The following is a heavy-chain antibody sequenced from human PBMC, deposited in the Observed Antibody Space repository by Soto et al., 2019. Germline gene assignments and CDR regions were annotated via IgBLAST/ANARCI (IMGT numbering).Heavy chain of an antibody. CDR1: GYTFTSYD. Sequence: QVQLVQSGAEVKKPGASVKVSCKASGYTFTSYDINWVRQATGQGLEWMGWMNPNSGNTGYAQKFQGRVTMTRNTSISTAYMELSSLRSDDTAVYYCARVLEWSRSLDPWGQGTLVTVSS. J-gene: IGHJ5*02. CDR2: MNPNSGNT. V-gene: IGHV1-8*01. CDR3: ARVLEWSRSLDP. D-gene: IGHD3-3*01.